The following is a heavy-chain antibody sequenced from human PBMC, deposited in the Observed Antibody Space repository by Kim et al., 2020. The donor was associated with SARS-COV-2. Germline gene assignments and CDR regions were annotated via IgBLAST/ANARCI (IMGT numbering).Heavy chain of an antibody. CDR1: GFTFSNAW. J-gene: IGHJ3*02. CDR3: TTDSGYWVDAFDI. CDR2: IKSKTDGGTT. D-gene: IGHD3-22*01. Sequence: GGSLRLSCAASGFTFSNAWMSWVRQAPGKGLEWVGRIKSKTDGGTTDYAAPVKGRFTISRDDSKNTLYLQMNSLKTEDTAVYYCTTDSGYWVDAFDIWGQGTMVTVSS. V-gene: IGHV3-15*01.